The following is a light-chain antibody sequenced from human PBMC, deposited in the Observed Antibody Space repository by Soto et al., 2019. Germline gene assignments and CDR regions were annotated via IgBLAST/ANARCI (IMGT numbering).Light chain of an antibody. CDR3: VAWDDSLSGGV. V-gene: IGLV1-47*01. CDR2: RND. Sequence: QAVLTQPPTASGTPGQRVTISWSGSRSNIGSNYVYWYQHVPGTAPKLLIYRNDQRPSGVPDRFSGSKSGTSASLAISGLRSEDEADYYCVAWDDSLSGGVFGGGSQLTVL. J-gene: IGLJ7*01. CDR1: RSNIGSNY.